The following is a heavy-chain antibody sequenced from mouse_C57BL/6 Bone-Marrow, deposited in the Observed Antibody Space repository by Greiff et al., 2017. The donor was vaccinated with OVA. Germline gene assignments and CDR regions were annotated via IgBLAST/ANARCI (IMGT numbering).Heavy chain of an antibody. CDR3: ARRNLSWFAY. J-gene: IGHJ3*01. V-gene: IGHV1-81*01. CDR2: IYPRSGNT. D-gene: IGHD2-3*01. CDR1: GYTFTSYG. Sequence: QVQLQQSGAELARPGASVKLSCKASGYTFTSYGISWVKQRTGQGLEWIGEIYPRSGNTYYNEKFKGKATLTADKSSSTAYMELRSLTSEDSAVYFCARRNLSWFAYWGQGTLVTVSA.